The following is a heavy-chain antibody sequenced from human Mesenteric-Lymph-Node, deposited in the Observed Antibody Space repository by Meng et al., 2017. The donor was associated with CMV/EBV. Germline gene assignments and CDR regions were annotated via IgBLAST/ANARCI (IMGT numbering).Heavy chain of an antibody. J-gene: IGHJ4*02. CDR3: ARAKSGYGDY. CDR1: GFTFSGYS. CDR2: ISSTSTYI. V-gene: IGHV3-21*06. Sequence: LSCAASGFTFSGYSMNWVRQAPGKGLEWVSSISSTSTYIYYADSVKGRFTISRDNSKDTLYLQMDSLRAEDTAVYYCARAKSGYGDYWGQGTLVTVSS. D-gene: IGHD5-18*01.